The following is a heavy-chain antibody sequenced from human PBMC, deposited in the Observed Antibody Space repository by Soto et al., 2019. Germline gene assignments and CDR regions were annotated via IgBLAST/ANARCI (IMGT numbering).Heavy chain of an antibody. V-gene: IGHV3-23*01. CDR3: AKGAVVVPAGDYYYYMDV. D-gene: IGHD2-2*01. CDR1: GFTFSSYP. CDR2: ISGSGGST. Sequence: GGSLRLSCAASGFTFSSYPMSWVRQAPGKGLEWVSAISGSGGSTYYADSVKGRFTISRDNSKNTLYLQMNSLRAEDTAVYYCAKGAVVVPAGDYYYYMDVWGKGTTVTVSS. J-gene: IGHJ6*03.